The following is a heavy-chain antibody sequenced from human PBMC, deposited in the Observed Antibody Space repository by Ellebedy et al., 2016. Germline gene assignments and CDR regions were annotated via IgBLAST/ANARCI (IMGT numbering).Heavy chain of an antibody. Sequence: SETLSLTCTVSGGSISSSSYYWGWIRQPPGKGLEWIGSIYYSGSTYYNPSLKSRVTISVDTSKNQFSLKLSSVTAADTAVYYCASYDTDYYDNGLGYWGQGTLVTVSS. J-gene: IGHJ4*02. CDR1: GGSISSSSYY. CDR3: ASYDTDYYDNGLGY. V-gene: IGHV4-39*01. CDR2: IYYSGST. D-gene: IGHD3-22*01.